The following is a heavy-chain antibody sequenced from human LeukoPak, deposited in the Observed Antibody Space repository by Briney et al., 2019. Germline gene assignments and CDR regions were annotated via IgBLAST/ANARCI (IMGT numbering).Heavy chain of an antibody. CDR1: GGAISSYY. CDR3: AREVGGSFDY. CDR2: IYYSGST. V-gene: IGHV4-59*01. Sequence: SETLSLTCTVSGGAISSYYWSWIRQPPGKGLEWIGYIYYSGSTNYNPSLKSRVTISVDTSKNQFSLKLSSVTAADTAVYYCAREVGGSFDYWGQGTLVTVSS. J-gene: IGHJ4*02. D-gene: IGHD3-16*01.